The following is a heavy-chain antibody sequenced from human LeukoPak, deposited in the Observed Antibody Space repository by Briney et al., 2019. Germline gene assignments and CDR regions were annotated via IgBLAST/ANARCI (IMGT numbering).Heavy chain of an antibody. J-gene: IGHJ4*02. CDR1: GYTFTDYY. V-gene: IGHV1-2*02. Sequence: GASVKVSCKASGYTFTDYYMYWVRQAPGQGLEWMGWINPNSGDTNFAQKFQVRVTMTRDTSISTAYMDLNRLRSDDTAVYYCARAGYSYEYDYWGQGALVTVSS. D-gene: IGHD5-18*01. CDR2: INPNSGDT. CDR3: ARAGYSYEYDY.